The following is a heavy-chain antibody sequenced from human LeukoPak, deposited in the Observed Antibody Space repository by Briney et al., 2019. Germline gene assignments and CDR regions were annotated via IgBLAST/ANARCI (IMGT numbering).Heavy chain of an antibody. CDR2: ISSSSSTI. D-gene: IGHD3-10*01. Sequence: GGSLRLSCAASGFTFSSYEMNWVRQAPGKGLEWVSYISSSSSTIYYADSVKGRFTISRDNAKNSLYLQMNSLKTEDTAVYYCTSNNYYGSGSYLAFDYWGQGTLVPVSS. V-gene: IGHV3-48*03. J-gene: IGHJ4*02. CDR1: GFTFSSYE. CDR3: TSNNYYGSGSYLAFDY.